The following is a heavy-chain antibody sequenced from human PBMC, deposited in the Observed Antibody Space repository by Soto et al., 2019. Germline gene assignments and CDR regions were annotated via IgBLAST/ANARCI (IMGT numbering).Heavy chain of an antibody. CDR1: GFTFSNYA. J-gene: IGHJ4*02. V-gene: IGHV3-30*03. CDR2: ISRDGNNK. Sequence: GGSLRLSCAASGFTFSNYAMHWVRQAPGKGLEWVAVISRDGNNKHYVDSVKGRFTISRDNSRNTPYLQMNSLRPEDTAVYYCARDGPDSFDQWGQGTLVTVSS. CDR3: ARDGPDSFDQ.